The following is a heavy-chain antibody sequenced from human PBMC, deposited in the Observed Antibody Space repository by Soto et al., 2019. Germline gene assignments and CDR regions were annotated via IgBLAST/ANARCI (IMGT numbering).Heavy chain of an antibody. CDR3: ARAQLVGYYFDY. Sequence: SETLSLTCTVSGGSISSGDYYWSWIRQPPGKGLEWIGYIYYSGSTYYNPSLKSRVSISVDTSKNQFSLKLTSVTAADTAVYYCARAQLVGYYFDYWGQGTLVTVSS. J-gene: IGHJ4*02. CDR1: GGSISSGDYY. CDR2: IYYSGST. D-gene: IGHD2-2*01. V-gene: IGHV4-30-4*01.